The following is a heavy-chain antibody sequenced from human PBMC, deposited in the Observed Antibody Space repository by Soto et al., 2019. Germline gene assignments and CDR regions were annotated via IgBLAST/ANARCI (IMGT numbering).Heavy chain of an antibody. V-gene: IGHV4-4*02. CDR1: GGSVRSNNC. Sequence: KASVTLSLTCAVSGGSVRSNNCWFWVRQPPGKGLEWIGEIHHRGSTNLNRSLKCRVTISVDRSKNEFSLKVKSVTAADTSVYYCGCRVEDISYDYYGMNVSGKATTVTLCS. J-gene: IGHJ6*04. CDR3: GCRVEDISYDYYGMNV. D-gene: IGHD2-15*01. CDR2: IHHRGST.